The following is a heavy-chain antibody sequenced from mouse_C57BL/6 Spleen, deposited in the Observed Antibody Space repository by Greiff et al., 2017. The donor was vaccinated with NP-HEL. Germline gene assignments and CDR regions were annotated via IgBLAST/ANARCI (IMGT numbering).Heavy chain of an antibody. D-gene: IGHD2-4*01. CDR2: INPNNGGT. V-gene: IGHV1-22*01. J-gene: IGHJ2*01. Sequence: VHVKQSGPELVKPGASVKMSCKASGYTFTDYNMHWVKQSHGKSLEWIGYINPNNGGTSYNQKFKGKATLTVNKSSSTAYMELRSLTSEDSAVYYCARWDYPLDYWGQGTTLTVSS. CDR1: GYTFTDYN. CDR3: ARWDYPLDY.